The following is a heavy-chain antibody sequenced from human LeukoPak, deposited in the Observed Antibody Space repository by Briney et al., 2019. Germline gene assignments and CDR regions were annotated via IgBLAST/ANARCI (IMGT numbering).Heavy chain of an antibody. CDR1: GFTFSSYS. V-gene: IGHV3-21*01. CDR3: AREGDSSSAFDY. J-gene: IGHJ4*02. CDR2: ISSSSSYI. D-gene: IGHD6-6*01. Sequence: PGGSLRLSCAASGFTFSSYSMNWVRQAPGKGLEWVSSISSSSSYIYYADSVKGRFTISRDNAKNSLYLQMNSLRAEDTAVYYCAREGDSSSAFDYWGQGTLVTVSS.